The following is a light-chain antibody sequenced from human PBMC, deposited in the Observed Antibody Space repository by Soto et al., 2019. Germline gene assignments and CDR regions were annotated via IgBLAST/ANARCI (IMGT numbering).Light chain of an antibody. Sequence: EIVLTQSPATLSLSPGERATLSCRASQSVGSYFAWYQQKPGQAPRLLIYDAFSRATGIPARFTGSGSGTDFTLTISSLEPEDFAVYFCQQRSTWPLTLGGGTMVEIK. CDR3: QQRSTWPLT. CDR1: QSVGSY. CDR2: DAF. J-gene: IGKJ4*01. V-gene: IGKV3-11*01.